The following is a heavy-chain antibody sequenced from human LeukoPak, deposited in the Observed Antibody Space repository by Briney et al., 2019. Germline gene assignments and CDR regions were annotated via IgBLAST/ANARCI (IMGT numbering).Heavy chain of an antibody. CDR1: GFTFSNYA. CDR3: ARGGGLDV. CDR2: INHNGSVN. Sequence: GGSLRLSCAASGFTFSNYAMHWVRQAPGKGLEWVASINHNGSVNYYVDSVKGRFTISRDNAKNSLYLQMSNLRAEDTAVYFCARGGGLDVWGQGATVTVSS. V-gene: IGHV3-7*03. J-gene: IGHJ6*02. D-gene: IGHD3-16*01.